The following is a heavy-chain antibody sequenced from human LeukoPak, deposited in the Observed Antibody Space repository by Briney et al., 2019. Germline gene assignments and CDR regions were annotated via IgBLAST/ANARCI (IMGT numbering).Heavy chain of an antibody. J-gene: IGHJ4*02. Sequence: GGSLRLSCAASGFAFRSYAMSWVRQAPGKGLQWVSAISGSGGSTYYADSVKGRFTISRDNSKNTLYLQMNSLRAEDTAVYFCAKGSWSNGGNLDYWGQGTLVTVSS. CDR1: GFAFRSYA. D-gene: IGHD4-23*01. CDR3: AKGSWSNGGNLDY. V-gene: IGHV3-23*01. CDR2: ISGSGGST.